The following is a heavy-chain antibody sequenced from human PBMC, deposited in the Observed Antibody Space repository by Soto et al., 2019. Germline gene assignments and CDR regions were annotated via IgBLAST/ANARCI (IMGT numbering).Heavy chain of an antibody. V-gene: IGHV3-30-3*01. CDR1: GFTFSSYA. CDR2: ISYDGSNK. D-gene: IGHD6-13*01. J-gene: IGHJ4*02. CDR3: ARDKAAAGVFDY. Sequence: QVQLVESGGGVVQPGRFLRLSCAASGFTFSSYAMHWVRQAPGKGLEWVAVISYDGSNKYYADSVKGRFTISRDNSKNTLYLQMNSLRAEDTAVYYCARDKAAAGVFDYWGQGTLVTVSS.